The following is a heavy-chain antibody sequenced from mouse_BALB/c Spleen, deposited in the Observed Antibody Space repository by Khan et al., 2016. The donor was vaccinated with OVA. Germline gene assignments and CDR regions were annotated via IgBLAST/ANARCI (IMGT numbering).Heavy chain of an antibody. CDR3: ARIKKIVATYFDY. V-gene: IGHV1S81*02. Sequence: VQLQQSGAELVKAGASVKMSCKASGYTFTSYWMHWVKQMLGQGLEWFAETNPTNGRTYYNERFKSKATLPVDKSSSTAYMLLSGPTFEDSAVYYCARIKKIVATYFDYWGQGTTLTVSS. J-gene: IGHJ2*01. CDR2: TNPTNGRT. D-gene: IGHD1-1*01. CDR1: GYTFTSYW.